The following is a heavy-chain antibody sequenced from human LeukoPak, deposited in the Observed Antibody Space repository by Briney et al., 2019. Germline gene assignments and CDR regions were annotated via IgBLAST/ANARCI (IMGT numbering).Heavy chain of an antibody. CDR2: INGSGGST. Sequence: GGSLRLSCAASGFTFSSYAMSWVRQAPGKGLEWVSDINGSGGSTYYADSVKGRFTISRDNSKNTLHLEMNSLRAEDTAVYYCAKDPAISPHEYFQNWGQGTLVTVSS. V-gene: IGHV3-23*01. J-gene: IGHJ1*01. CDR3: AKDPAISPHEYFQN. D-gene: IGHD2-2*02. CDR1: GFTFSSYA.